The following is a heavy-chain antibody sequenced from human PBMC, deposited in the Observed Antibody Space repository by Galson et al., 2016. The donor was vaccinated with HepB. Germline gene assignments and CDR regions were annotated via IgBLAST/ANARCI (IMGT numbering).Heavy chain of an antibody. CDR1: GFTFSSYG. V-gene: IGHV3-33*01. D-gene: IGHD3-3*01. Sequence: SLRLSCAASGFTFSSYGMHWVRQAPGKGLEWVAVIWYDGSNRYYTDSVKGRFTISRDNSKSTLYLQMNSLRAEDTAVYYCARGGELYYEPPGGLPYWGQGTLVTVSS. CDR3: ARGGELYYEPPGGLPY. J-gene: IGHJ4*02. CDR2: IWYDGSNR.